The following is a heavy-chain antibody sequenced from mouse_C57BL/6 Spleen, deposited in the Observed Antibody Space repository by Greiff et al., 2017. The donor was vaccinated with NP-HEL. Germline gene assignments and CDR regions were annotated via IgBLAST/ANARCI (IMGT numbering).Heavy chain of an antibody. CDR1: GYTFTDYY. CDR3: ARAYYGSSYVAWYFDV. Sequence: VQLQQSGPELVKPGASVKISCKASGYTFTDYYMNWVKQSHGKSLEWIGDINPNNGGTSYNQKFKGKATLTVDKSSSTAYMELRSLTSEDSAVYYCARAYYGSSYVAWYFDVWGTGTTVTVSS. D-gene: IGHD1-1*01. CDR2: INPNNGGT. V-gene: IGHV1-26*01. J-gene: IGHJ1*03.